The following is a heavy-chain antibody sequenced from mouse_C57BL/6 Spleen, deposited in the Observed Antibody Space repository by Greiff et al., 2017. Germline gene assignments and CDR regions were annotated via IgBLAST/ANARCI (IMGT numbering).Heavy chain of an antibody. Sequence: QVQLQQPGAELVKPGASVKLSCKASGYTFTSYWMQWVKQRPGQGLEWIGEIDPSDSYTNYNQKFKGKATLTIDTSSSTAYMQLSSLTSEDSAVYYCARGGGYVSDYWGQGTTLTVSS. D-gene: IGHD2-2*01. CDR1: GYTFTSYW. CDR2: IDPSDSYT. CDR3: ARGGGYVSDY. V-gene: IGHV1-50*01. J-gene: IGHJ2*01.